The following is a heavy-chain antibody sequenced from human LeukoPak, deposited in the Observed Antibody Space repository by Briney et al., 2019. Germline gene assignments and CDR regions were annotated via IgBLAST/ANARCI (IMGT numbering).Heavy chain of an antibody. CDR3: AKEAGTGPSWYSSSQGSAFDI. J-gene: IGHJ3*02. V-gene: IGHV3-9*03. CDR1: GFTFDDYA. CDR2: ISWNSGSI. D-gene: IGHD6-13*01. Sequence: PGGSLRLSCAASGFTFDDYAMHWVRQAPGKGLEWVSGISWNSGSIGYADSVKGRFTISRDNAKNSLYLQMNSLRAEDMALYYCAKEAGTGPSWYSSSQGSAFDIWGQGTMVTVSS.